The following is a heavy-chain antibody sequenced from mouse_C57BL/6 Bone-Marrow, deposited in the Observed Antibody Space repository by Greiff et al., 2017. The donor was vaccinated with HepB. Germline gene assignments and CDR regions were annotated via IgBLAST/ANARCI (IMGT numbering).Heavy chain of an antibody. CDR1: GFTFSSYG. V-gene: IGHV5-6*01. J-gene: IGHJ2*01. CDR3: ASLRYFDY. Sequence: EVKVVESGGDLVKPGGSLKLSCAASGFTFSSYGMSWVRQTPDKRLEWVATISSGGSYTYYPDSVKGRITISRDNAKNTLYLQMSSLKSEDTAMYYCASLRYFDYWGQGTTLTVSS. CDR2: ISSGGSYT.